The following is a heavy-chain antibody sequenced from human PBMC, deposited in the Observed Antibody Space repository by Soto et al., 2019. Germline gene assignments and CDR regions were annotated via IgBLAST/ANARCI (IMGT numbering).Heavy chain of an antibody. D-gene: IGHD3-10*01. CDR1: GGSISSYY. CDR3: ASGWFGEFVYYFDY. Sequence: PSETLSLTCTVSGGSISSYYWSWIRQPPGKGLEWIRYIYYSGSTNYNPSLKSRVTMTTDASTSTAYMELRSLRSDDTAVYYCASGWFGEFVYYFDYWGQGTLVTVPQ. V-gene: IGHV4-59*01. J-gene: IGHJ4*02. CDR2: IYYSGST.